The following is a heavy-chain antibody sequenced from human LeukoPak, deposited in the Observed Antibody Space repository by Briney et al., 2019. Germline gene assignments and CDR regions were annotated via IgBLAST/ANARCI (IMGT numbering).Heavy chain of an antibody. J-gene: IGHJ6*02. V-gene: IGHV1-3*01. Sequence: ASVKVSCKASGYTFTSYAMHWVRQAPGQRLEWMGWINAGNGNTKYSQKFQGRVTITRDTSASTAYMELSSMRSEDTAVYYCARDYYDSRVYGMDVWGQGTTVTVSS. CDR2: INAGNGNT. CDR1: GYTFTSYA. D-gene: IGHD3-22*01. CDR3: ARDYYDSRVYGMDV.